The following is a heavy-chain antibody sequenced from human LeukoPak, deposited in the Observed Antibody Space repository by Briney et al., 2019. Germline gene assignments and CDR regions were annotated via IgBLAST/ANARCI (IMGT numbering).Heavy chain of an antibody. J-gene: IGHJ3*02. V-gene: IGHV1-2*02. CDR2: INPNSGGT. Sequence: GASVKVSCKASGYTFTGQYIHWVRQAPGQGLEWMGWINPNSGGTNYAQKFQGRVTMTRDRSITTTYMELSRLRSDDTAVYYCASVLEGAGAFDIWGQGTMVTVSS. CDR1: GYTFTGQY. D-gene: IGHD3-3*01. CDR3: ASVLEGAGAFDI.